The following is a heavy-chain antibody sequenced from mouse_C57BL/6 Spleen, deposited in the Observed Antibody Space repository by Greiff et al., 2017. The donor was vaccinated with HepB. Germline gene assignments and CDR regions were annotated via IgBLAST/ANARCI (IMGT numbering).Heavy chain of an antibody. CDR1: GYAFSSSW. CDR2: IGPGSGST. Sequence: QVQLQQSGPELVKPGASVKISCKASGYAFSSSWMNWVKQRPGQGLEWIGKIGPGSGSTYYNEKFKGKATLTADKSSSTAYMQLSSLTSEDSAVYFCARERGQLRLRYAMDYWGQGTSVTVSS. CDR3: ARERGQLRLRYAMDY. V-gene: IGHV1-77*01. J-gene: IGHJ4*01. D-gene: IGHD3-2*02.